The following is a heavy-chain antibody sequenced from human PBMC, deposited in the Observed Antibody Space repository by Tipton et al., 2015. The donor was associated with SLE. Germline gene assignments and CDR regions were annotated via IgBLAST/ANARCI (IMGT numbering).Heavy chain of an antibody. D-gene: IGHD5-24*01. CDR2: IYRGGTT. J-gene: IGHJ4*02. CDR3: ARVPNHETWPKIRLQYFDQ. V-gene: IGHV3-66*01. CDR1: GFSVSSSY. Sequence: GSLRLSCEASGFSVSSSYMSWLRPSPGKGLEWVSLIYRGGTTHHADSVKGRFTISRDNAKKSLDLQMNSLTAEDTALYFCARVPNHETWPKIRLQYFDQWGQGTQVTVSA.